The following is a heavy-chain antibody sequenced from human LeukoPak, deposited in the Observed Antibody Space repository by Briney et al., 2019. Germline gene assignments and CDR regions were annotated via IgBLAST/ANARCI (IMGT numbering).Heavy chain of an antibody. CDR1: GFTFSSYG. V-gene: IGHV3-23*01. CDR3: AKGVSASGWYYFDY. J-gene: IGHJ4*02. D-gene: IGHD6-19*01. Sequence: GGSLRLSCAASGFTFSSYGMSWVRQAPGKGLECVSVISGSGGSTYYADSVKGRFTISRDNSKNTLYLQMNSLRAEDTAVYYCAKGVSASGWYYFDYWGQGTLVTVSS. CDR2: ISGSGGST.